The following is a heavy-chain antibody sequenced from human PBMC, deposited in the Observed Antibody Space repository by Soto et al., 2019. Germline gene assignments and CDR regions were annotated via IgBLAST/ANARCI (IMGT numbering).Heavy chain of an antibody. V-gene: IGHV3-15*07. CDR2: IKSKTDGGTT. D-gene: IGHD3-3*01. Sequence: SVSNAWMTWVRQAPGKGLAWVGRIKSKTDGGTTDYAAPVKGRFSISRDDSKNTLYLQMNSLKTEDTAVYYCTTSPTYYDFCSGYYTLLYYGMDVWGQGTTVTVSS. J-gene: IGHJ6*02. CDR3: TTSPTYYDFCSGYYTLLYYGMDV. CDR1: SVSNAW.